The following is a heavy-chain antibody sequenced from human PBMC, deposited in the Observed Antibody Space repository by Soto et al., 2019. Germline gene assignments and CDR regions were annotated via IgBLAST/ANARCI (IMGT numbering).Heavy chain of an antibody. J-gene: IGHJ6*02. CDR3: ARDRMATVARLPHLYGMDV. D-gene: IGHD5-12*01. V-gene: IGHV3-53*01. CDR2: IYDGGSA. Sequence: EVQLVESGGGLIQPGGSLRLSCAASGFTVSSNYMNWVRQAPGKGLEWVSVIYDGGSAYYADSVKGRFTISRDKSKNTLYLQMNSLRGEDTAVDYWARDRMATVARLPHLYGMDVWGQGTTVTVSS. CDR1: GFTVSSNY.